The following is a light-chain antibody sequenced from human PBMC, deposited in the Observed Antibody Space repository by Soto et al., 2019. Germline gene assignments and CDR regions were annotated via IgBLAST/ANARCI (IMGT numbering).Light chain of an antibody. J-gene: IGKJ2*01. V-gene: IGKV1-39*01. Sequence: DIQMTQYPSSLSASVGDRVTIACRMSHIVDTSLNWYQQKPGKAPKLLIYAASSVQSGVPARLSGSGSAAFFSLTIHNLQPDDFATYFCQQTHSIPPTFGPGTKVDIK. CDR2: AAS. CDR3: QQTHSIPPT. CDR1: HIVDTS.